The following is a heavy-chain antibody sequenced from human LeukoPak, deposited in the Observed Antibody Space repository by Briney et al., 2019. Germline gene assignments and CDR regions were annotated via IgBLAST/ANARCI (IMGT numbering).Heavy chain of an antibody. J-gene: IGHJ4*02. CDR2: MNPNSGNT. V-gene: IGHV1-8*01. D-gene: IGHD5-12*01. CDR1: GYTFTSYD. Sequence: ASVKVSCKASGYTFTSYDINWVRQATGQGLEWMGWMNPNSGNTGYAQKFQGRVTMTRDTSTSTVYMELSSLRSEDTAVYYCARAGAVATIELDYWGQGTLVTVSS. CDR3: ARAGAVATIELDY.